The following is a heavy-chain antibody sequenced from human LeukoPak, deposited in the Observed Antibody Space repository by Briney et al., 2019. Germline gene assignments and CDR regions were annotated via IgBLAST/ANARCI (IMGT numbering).Heavy chain of an antibody. V-gene: IGHV3-48*01. D-gene: IGHD4-17*01. CDR3: GRGNGDYGGVDY. CDR2: ISSSNNI. Sequence: PGGSLRLSCAVSGFRFSDYSMNWVRQAPGKGLEWVSYISSSNNIYYADSVKGRFTISRDNAKNSVWLQMNSLRAEDTAVYHCGRGNGDYGGVDYWGQGTLVTVSS. CDR1: GFRFSDYS. J-gene: IGHJ4*02.